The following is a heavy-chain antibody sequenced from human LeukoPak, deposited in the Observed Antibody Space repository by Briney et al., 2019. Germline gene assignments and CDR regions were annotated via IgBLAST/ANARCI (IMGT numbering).Heavy chain of an antibody. CDR2: IYTSEST. V-gene: IGHV4-61*02. CDR3: ARSGGYYFDY. Sequence: PSETLSLTCSVSGGSISSSNYYWSWIRQPAGKGLEWIGRIYTSESTNYNPSLKSRVTMSVDTSKNQFSLKLSSVTAADTAVYYCARSGGYYFDYWGQGTLVTVSS. D-gene: IGHD3-10*01. CDR1: GGSISSSNYY. J-gene: IGHJ4*02.